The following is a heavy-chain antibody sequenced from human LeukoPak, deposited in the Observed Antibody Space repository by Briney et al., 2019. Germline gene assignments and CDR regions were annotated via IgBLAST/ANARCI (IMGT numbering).Heavy chain of an antibody. J-gene: IGHJ4*02. CDR2: LYSDVNT. V-gene: IGHV3-53*01. CDR3: ARGVEPLAANTLAY. CDR1: GFTVITND. Sequence: GGSLRLSCAASGFTVITNDMTWVRQDQGKGLEWVSVLYSDVNTKYADSVQVRFTISRDNSKNTLYLEMNSLSPDDTAVYYCARGVEPLAANTLAYWGQGTLVTGSS. D-gene: IGHD1-14*01.